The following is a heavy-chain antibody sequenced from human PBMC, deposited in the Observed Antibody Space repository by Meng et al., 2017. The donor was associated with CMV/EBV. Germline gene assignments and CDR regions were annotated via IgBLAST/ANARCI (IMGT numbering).Heavy chain of an antibody. CDR3: ARAWGIHFDY. D-gene: IGHD3-16*01. V-gene: IGHV3-48*03. CDR1: GFTFSDYE. CDR2: FDYSGTGV. Sequence: GESLKISCAGSGFTFSDYEMSWVRQAPGKGLEWVSNFDYSGTGVYYADSMRGRFTVSRDNARNSLYLQLNSLRAEDTAVYYCARAWGIHFDYWGQGVVVTVSS. J-gene: IGHJ4*02.